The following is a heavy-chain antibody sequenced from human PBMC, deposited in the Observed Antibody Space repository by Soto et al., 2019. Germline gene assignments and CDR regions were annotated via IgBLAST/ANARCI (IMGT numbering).Heavy chain of an antibody. CDR1: GHTFANNF. Sequence: QEQLEQSGAEVKKPGASVKISCKASGHTFANNFLHWVRRAPGQGLEWMGVLYPTSDRTNCAQQFKGRVTMTRDTSTTTVFMELSSLRSEDTAVYYCAREGGTPNIEVGTSGFDAWGQGTMVTVSS. CDR3: AREGGTPNIEVGTSGFDA. J-gene: IGHJ3*01. D-gene: IGHD1-1*01. V-gene: IGHV1-46*01. CDR2: LYPTSDRT.